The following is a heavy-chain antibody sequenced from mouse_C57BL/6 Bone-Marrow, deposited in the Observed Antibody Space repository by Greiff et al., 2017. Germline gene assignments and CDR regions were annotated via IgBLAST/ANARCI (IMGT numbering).Heavy chain of an antibody. J-gene: IGHJ4*01. CDR2: IDPSDSYT. Sequence: QVHVKQPGAELVMPGASVKLSCKASGYTFTSYWMHWVKQRPGQGLEWIGEIDPSDSYTNYNQKFKGKSTLTVDKSSSTAYMQLSSLTSEDSAVYYCARASRVYAMDYWGQGNSGTVSS. V-gene: IGHV1-69*01. CDR3: ARASRVYAMDY. CDR1: GYTFTSYW.